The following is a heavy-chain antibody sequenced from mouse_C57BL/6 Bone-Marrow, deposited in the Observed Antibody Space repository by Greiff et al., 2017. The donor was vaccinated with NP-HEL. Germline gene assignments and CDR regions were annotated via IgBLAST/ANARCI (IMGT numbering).Heavy chain of an antibody. Sequence: VQLQQSGAELVRPGASVKLSCKASGYTFTDYYINWVKQRPGQGLEWIARIYPGSGNTYYNEKFKGKATLTAEKSSSTAYMQLSSLTSEDSAVYFCARDGYYVVSPLAYWDQGTLVTVSA. J-gene: IGHJ3*01. CDR3: ARDGYYVVSPLAY. V-gene: IGHV1-76*01. D-gene: IGHD2-3*01. CDR1: GYTFTDYY. CDR2: IYPGSGNT.